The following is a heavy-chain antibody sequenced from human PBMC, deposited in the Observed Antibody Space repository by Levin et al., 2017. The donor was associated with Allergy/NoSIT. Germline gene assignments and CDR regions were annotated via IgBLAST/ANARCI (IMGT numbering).Heavy chain of an antibody. D-gene: IGHD1-14*01. J-gene: IGHJ3*02. V-gene: IGHV3-30-3*01. CDR2: ISYDGSNK. Sequence: SCAASGFTFSSYAMHWVRQAPGKGLEWVAVISYDGSNKYYADSVKGRFTISRDNSKNTLYLQMNSLRAEDTAVYYCARVTPAKDAFDIWGQGTMVTVSS. CDR1: GFTFSSYA. CDR3: ARVTPAKDAFDI.